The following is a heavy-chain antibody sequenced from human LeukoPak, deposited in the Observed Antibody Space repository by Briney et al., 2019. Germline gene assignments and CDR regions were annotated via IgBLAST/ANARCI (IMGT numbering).Heavy chain of an antibody. CDR2: ISGSTSTI. Sequence: GGSLRLSCAASGFTFNSYSMNWVRQAPGKGLEWVSYISGSTSTIYYADSVKGRFTISRDNAKNSLYLQMSSLGDEDTAVYYCAGGINYFDYWGQGTLVTVSS. CDR3: AGGINYFDY. V-gene: IGHV3-48*02. J-gene: IGHJ4*02. CDR1: GFTFNSYS.